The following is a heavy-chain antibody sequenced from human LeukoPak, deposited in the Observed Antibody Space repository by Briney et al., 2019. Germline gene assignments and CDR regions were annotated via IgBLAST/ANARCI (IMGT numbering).Heavy chain of an antibody. CDR2: ITGSGGDT. J-gene: IGHJ4*02. CDR3: AKGSRDSRPYYFDF. Sequence: GGSLRLSCAASEFTFNNYAMSWVRQAPGKGLEWVSAITGSGGDTYHADSVKGRFTISRDNSKNTLYLQMNSLRGEDMAVYYCAKGSRDSRPYYFDFWGQGTLVTASS. CDR1: EFTFNNYA. D-gene: IGHD3-10*01. V-gene: IGHV3-23*01.